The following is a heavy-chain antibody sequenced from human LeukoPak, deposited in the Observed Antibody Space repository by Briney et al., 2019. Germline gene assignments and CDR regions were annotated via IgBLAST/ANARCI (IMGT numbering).Heavy chain of an antibody. Sequence: GRSLRLSCAASGFTFSSYAMHWVRQAPGKGLEWVAVISYDGSNKYYADSVKGRFTISRDNSKNTLYLQMNSLRAEDTAVYYCARAYCYDSSGYYVLYYYYYYGMDVWGQGTTVTVSS. V-gene: IGHV3-30-3*01. D-gene: IGHD3-22*01. CDR1: GFTFSSYA. J-gene: IGHJ6*02. CDR3: ARAYCYDSSGYYVLYYYYYYGMDV. CDR2: ISYDGSNK.